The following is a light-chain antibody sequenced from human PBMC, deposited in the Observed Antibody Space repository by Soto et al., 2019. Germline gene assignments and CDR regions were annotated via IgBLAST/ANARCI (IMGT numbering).Light chain of an antibody. CDR1: QSVSSSY. CDR3: QQYGSSPLT. V-gene: IGKV3-20*01. CDR2: GAS. J-gene: IGKJ4*01. Sequence: EIVLTQSPGTLSLSPGERATLSCRASQSVSSSYLAWYQRKPGQAPRLLIYGASSRATGIPDRFSGSGSGTDFTLTISRLEPEGFAVYYCQQYGSSPLTFGGGTKVEIK.